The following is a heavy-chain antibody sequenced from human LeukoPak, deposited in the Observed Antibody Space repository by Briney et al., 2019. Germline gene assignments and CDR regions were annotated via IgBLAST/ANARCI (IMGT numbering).Heavy chain of an antibody. Sequence: SETLSLTCAVYGGSFSGYYWSWIRQPPGKGLEWIGEINHSGSTNYNPSLKSRVTISVDTSKNQFSLKLSSVTAADTAVYYCARDSDELRYFDWPRMDVWGQGTTVTVSS. CDR1: GGSFSGYY. D-gene: IGHD3-9*01. CDR2: INHSGST. V-gene: IGHV4-34*01. CDR3: ARDSDELRYFDWPRMDV. J-gene: IGHJ6*02.